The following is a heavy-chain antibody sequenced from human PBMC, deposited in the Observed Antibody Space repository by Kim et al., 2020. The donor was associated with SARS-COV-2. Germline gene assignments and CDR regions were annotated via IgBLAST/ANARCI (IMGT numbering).Heavy chain of an antibody. CDR3: ARDWNHGLDH. J-gene: IGHJ4*02. V-gene: IGHV1-18*01. D-gene: IGHD1-1*01. CDR2: IDPYSYVT. Sequence: SVKVSCKASGYTFITNGISWVRQAPGQALEWMGWIDPYSYVTNYTQKFQGRVTMTTDTSTSTAYMELGSLIFDDTAVYYCARDWNHGLDHWGQGTLLT. CDR1: GYTFITNG.